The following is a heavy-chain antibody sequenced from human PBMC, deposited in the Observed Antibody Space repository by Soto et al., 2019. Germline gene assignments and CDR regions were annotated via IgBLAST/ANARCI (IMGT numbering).Heavy chain of an antibody. J-gene: IGHJ5*02. CDR2: IHHSGST. CDR3: ARARQYCSSSSCYLDP. V-gene: IGHV4-4*02. CDR1: GGSISSNNW. Sequence: LSLTCAVSGGSISSNNWWNWVRQPPGKGLEWIGEIHHSGSTNYNPSLKSRVTISVDKSKNQFSLKLNSVTAADTAVYYCARARQYCSSSSCYLDPWGQGTLVTVSS. D-gene: IGHD2-2*01.